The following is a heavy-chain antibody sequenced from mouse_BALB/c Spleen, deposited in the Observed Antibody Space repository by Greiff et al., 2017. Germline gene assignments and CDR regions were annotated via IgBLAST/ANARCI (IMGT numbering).Heavy chain of an antibody. D-gene: IGHD1-2*01. Sequence: DVMLVESGGGLVKPGGSLKLSCAASGFTFSSYAMSWVRQTPEKRLEWVASISSGGSTYYPDSVKGRFTISRDNARNILYLQMSSLRSEDTAMYYCARERDYYGYGAMDYWGQGTSVTVSS. J-gene: IGHJ4*01. CDR2: ISSGGST. CDR1: GFTFSSYA. V-gene: IGHV5-6-5*01. CDR3: ARERDYYGYGAMDY.